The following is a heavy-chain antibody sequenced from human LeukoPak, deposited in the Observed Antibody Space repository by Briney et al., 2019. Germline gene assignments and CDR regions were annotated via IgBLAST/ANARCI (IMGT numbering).Heavy chain of an antibody. Sequence: PSETLSLTCTVSGGSISSSSYYWGWIRQPPGRGLEWIGSIYYSGSTYYNPSLKSRVTISVDTSKNQFSLKLSSVTAADTAVYYCARHKGGSGYYTGVWFDPWGQGTLVTVSS. D-gene: IGHD3-3*01. CDR1: GGSISSSSYY. CDR2: IYYSGST. CDR3: ARHKGGSGYYTGVWFDP. V-gene: IGHV4-39*01. J-gene: IGHJ5*02.